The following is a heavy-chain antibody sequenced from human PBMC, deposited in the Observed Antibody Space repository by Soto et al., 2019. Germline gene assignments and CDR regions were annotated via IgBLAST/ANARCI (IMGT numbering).Heavy chain of an antibody. CDR2: ISSSSSYI. V-gene: IGHV3-21*01. D-gene: IGHD6-13*01. CDR1: GFTFSSYS. CDR3: ARRTAAGTGMDV. J-gene: IGHJ6*02. Sequence: EVQLVESGGGLVKPGGSLRLSCAASGFTFSSYSMNWVRQAPGKGLEWVSSISSSSSYIYYADSVKGRFTISRDNAKNSLYLQMTSLRAEDTAVYYCARRTAAGTGMDVWGQGTTVTVSS.